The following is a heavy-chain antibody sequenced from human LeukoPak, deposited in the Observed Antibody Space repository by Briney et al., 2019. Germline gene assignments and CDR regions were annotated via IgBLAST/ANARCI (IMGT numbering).Heavy chain of an antibody. CDR3: ARDKAVTTEVTQYFQH. CDR2: ISAYNGYT. Sequence: ASVKVSCKASGYTFTSYGISWVRLAPGQGLEWMGWISAYNGYTDYAQNLQFRVTMTTDTSTSTAYMELRSLRSDDTAVYYCARDKAVTTEVTQYFQHWGQGTLVTVSS. D-gene: IGHD4-23*01. CDR1: GYTFTSYG. V-gene: IGHV1-18*01. J-gene: IGHJ1*01.